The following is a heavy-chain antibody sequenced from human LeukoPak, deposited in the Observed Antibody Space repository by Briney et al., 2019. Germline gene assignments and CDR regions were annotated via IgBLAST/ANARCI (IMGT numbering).Heavy chain of an antibody. CDR3: ARDRPPYYDSSGYYRLGAFDI. V-gene: IGHV1-18*01. D-gene: IGHD3-22*01. Sequence: ASVKVSCKASGYTFTSYGISWVRQAPGQGLEWMGWISAYNGNTNYAQKLQGRVTMTTDTSTSTAYMELRSLRSDDTAVYYCARDRPPYYDSSGYYRLGAFDIWGQGTMVTVSS. CDR2: ISAYNGNT. J-gene: IGHJ3*02. CDR1: GYTFTSYG.